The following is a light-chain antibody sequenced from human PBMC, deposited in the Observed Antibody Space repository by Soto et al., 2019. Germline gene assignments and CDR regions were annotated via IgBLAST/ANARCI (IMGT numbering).Light chain of an antibody. CDR3: QQYYSTPYT. J-gene: IGKJ2*01. CDR1: QSVFYSSNNKNY. V-gene: IGKV4-1*01. CDR2: WTS. Sequence: DIVMTQSPDSLAVSLGERATINCKSSQSVFYSSNNKNYLVWYQQKPGQPPNLLIYWTSTRESGVPDRFSGSGSGTDFTLTISSLQAEDVAVYYCQQYYSTPYTFGQGTKLEIK.